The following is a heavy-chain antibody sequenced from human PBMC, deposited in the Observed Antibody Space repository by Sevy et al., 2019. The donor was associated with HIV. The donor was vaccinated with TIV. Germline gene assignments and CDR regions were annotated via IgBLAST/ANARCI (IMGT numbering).Heavy chain of an antibody. CDR3: ARDLPAYCGGDCYAFDY. V-gene: IGHV3-7*03. D-gene: IGHD2-21*01. CDR2: IKQDGSEK. J-gene: IGHJ4*02. CDR1: GFTFSSYW. Sequence: GGSLRLSCAASGFTFSSYWMSWVRQAPGKGLEWVANIKQDGSEKYYVDSVKGRFTISRDNAKNSLYLQMNSLRAEDTAVYYCARDLPAYCGGDCYAFDYLGQGTLVTVSS.